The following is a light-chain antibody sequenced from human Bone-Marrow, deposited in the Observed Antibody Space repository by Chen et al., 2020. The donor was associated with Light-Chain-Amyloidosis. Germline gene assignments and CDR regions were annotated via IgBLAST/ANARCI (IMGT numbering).Light chain of an antibody. V-gene: IGLV2-14*01. J-gene: IGLJ1*01. CDR2: EVT. CDR3: SSYTITNTLV. Sequence: QSALTQPASVSGSPGQWITISCTGTSSDVGGDNHVSWYQQHPDKAPKLMIYEVTNRPSWVPDRFSGSKADNKATLTISGLQTEDEADYFCSSYTITNTLVFGSGTRVTVL. CDR1: SSDVGGDNH.